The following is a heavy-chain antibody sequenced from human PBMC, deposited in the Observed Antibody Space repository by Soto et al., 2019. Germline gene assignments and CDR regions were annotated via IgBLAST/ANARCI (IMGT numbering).Heavy chain of an antibody. V-gene: IGHV5-10-1*01. CDR2: IDPSDSST. CDR3: ARRLSGPKEEYNAYYFYGLDV. J-gene: IGHJ6*02. Sequence: YCGSCVRHMPGQGLEWRGRIDPSDSSTNYSPTFQGRVTISADRSISTAFLQWSSLEASDTAIYYCARRLSGPKEEYNAYYFYGLDVWGQGTTVT. CDR1: YC. D-gene: IGHD1-1*01.